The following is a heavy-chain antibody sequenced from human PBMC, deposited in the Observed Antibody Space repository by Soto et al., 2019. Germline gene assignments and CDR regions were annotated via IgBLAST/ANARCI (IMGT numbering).Heavy chain of an antibody. V-gene: IGHV3-23*01. D-gene: IGHD2-2*01. CDR2: INSGGDTT. Sequence: EVQLLESGGGMVQPGESLRLSCAASGFTFASYTMTWVRQAPGKGLEWVSTINSGGDTTYYSDSVKGRFTISRDSPKNTLFLLMTSLRAEDTAVYYCAKSEGPPASLDVYFDSWGQGTLVTVSS. CDR1: GFTFASYT. J-gene: IGHJ4*02. CDR3: AKSEGPPASLDVYFDS.